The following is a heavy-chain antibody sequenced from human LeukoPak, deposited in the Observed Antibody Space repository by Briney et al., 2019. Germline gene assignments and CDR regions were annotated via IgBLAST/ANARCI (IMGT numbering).Heavy chain of an antibody. CDR2: INSDGSST. CDR1: GFTFSSYW. D-gene: IGHD3-22*01. J-gene: IGHJ4*02. V-gene: IGHV3-74*01. Sequence: GGSPRLSCAASGFTFSSYWMHWVRQAPGKGLVWVSRINSDGSSTSYADSVKGRFTISRDNAKNTLYLQMNSLRAEDTAVYYCARESYYYDSTIDYWGQGTLVTASS. CDR3: ARESYYYDSTIDY.